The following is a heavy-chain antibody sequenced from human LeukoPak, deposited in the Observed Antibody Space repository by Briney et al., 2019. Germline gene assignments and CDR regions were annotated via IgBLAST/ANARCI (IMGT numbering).Heavy chain of an antibody. CDR3: ARDYDFWSGYYFY. CDR2: TNHSGST. V-gene: IGHV4-34*01. J-gene: IGHJ4*02. D-gene: IGHD3-3*01. CDR1: GGSFSGYY. Sequence: SETLSLTCAVYGGSFSGYYWSWIRQPPGKGLEWIGETNHSGSTNYNPSLKSRVTISVDTSKNQFSLKLSSVTAADTAVYYCARDYDFWSGYYFYWGQGTLVTVSS.